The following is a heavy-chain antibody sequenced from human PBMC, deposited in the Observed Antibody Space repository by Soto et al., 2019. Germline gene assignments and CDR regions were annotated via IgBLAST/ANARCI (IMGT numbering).Heavy chain of an antibody. V-gene: IGHV1-24*01. CDR1: GYTLTELS. Sequence: GASVKVSCKVSGYTLTELSMHWVRQAPGKGLEWMGGFDPEDGETIYAQKFQGRVTMTEDTSTDTAYMELSSLRSEDTAVYYCATGLVAATLTNLNYYYSYMDVWGKGTTVTVS. J-gene: IGHJ6*03. D-gene: IGHD2-15*01. CDR2: FDPEDGET. CDR3: ATGLVAATLTNLNYYYSYMDV.